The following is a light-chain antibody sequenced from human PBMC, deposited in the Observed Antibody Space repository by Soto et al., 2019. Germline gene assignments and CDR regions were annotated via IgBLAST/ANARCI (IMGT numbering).Light chain of an antibody. Sequence: DIQMTQSPSSLSASVGDRVTITCRASQVINNYLAWYQQKPGRVPQLLIYGASTLHSGVPSRFSGSGSGIDFTLTIRSLQPEDVATYFCEHYFGAPWAFGQGTKVDIK. CDR2: GAS. CDR3: EHYFGAPWA. J-gene: IGKJ1*01. V-gene: IGKV1-27*01. CDR1: QVINNY.